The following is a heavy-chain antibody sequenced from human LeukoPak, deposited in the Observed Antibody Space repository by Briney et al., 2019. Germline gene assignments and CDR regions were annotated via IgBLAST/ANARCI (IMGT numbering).Heavy chain of an antibody. Sequence: PSETLSLTCAVYGGSFSGYYWSWIRQPPGKGLEWIGEINHSGSTDYNPSLKSRVTISVDTSKNQFSLKLSSVTAADTAVYYCARGRRFADILTGPTGYYFDYWGRGTLVTVSS. CDR3: ARGRRFADILTGPTGYYFDY. CDR1: GGSFSGYY. D-gene: IGHD3-9*01. V-gene: IGHV4-34*01. J-gene: IGHJ4*02. CDR2: INHSGST.